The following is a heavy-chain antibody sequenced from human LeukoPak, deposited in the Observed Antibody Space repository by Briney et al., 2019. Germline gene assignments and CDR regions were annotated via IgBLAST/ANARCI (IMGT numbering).Heavy chain of an antibody. CDR1: GYTFTSYG. CDR2: ISAYNGNT. J-gene: IGHJ4*02. V-gene: IGHV1-18*01. CDR3: ARVLGRSWPPAIYYFDY. Sequence: GASVKVSCKASGYTFTSYGISWVRQAPGQGLEWMGWISAYNGNTNYAQKLQGRVTMTTDTSTSTAYMELRSLRSEDTAVYYCARVLGRSWPPAIYYFDYWGQGTLVTVSS. D-gene: IGHD6-13*01.